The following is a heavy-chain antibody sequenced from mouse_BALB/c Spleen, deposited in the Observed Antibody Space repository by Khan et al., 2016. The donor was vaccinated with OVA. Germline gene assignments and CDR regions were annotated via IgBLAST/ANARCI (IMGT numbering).Heavy chain of an antibody. Sequence: VQLKESGPGLVAPSQSLSITCTVSGFTFTNYGVSWVRQPPGKGLEWLGIIWGDGSTNYHSGLISRLSISKEDSKSQVFLKLNSLQIDDTATYYSAKGGTYFGGYFDVWGAGTTVTVSS. CDR3: AKGGTYFGGYFDV. J-gene: IGHJ1*01. V-gene: IGHV2-3*01. CDR1: GFTFTNYG. D-gene: IGHD2-10*01. CDR2: IWGDGST.